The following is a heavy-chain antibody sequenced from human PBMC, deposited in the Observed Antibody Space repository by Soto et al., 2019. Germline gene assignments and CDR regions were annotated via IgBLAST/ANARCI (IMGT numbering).Heavy chain of an antibody. D-gene: IGHD3-9*01. CDR1: GYTFTSYG. CDR3: ARDSAYYDILTGYYLQYYGMDV. V-gene: IGHV1-18*01. J-gene: IGHJ6*02. Sequence: QVQLVQSGAEVKKPGASVKVSCKASGYTFTSYGISWVRQAPGQGLEWMGWISAYNGNTNYAQKLQGRVTMTTDTSTSTAYMELRSLRSDDTAVYYCARDSAYYDILTGYYLQYYGMDVWGQGTTVTVSS. CDR2: ISAYNGNT.